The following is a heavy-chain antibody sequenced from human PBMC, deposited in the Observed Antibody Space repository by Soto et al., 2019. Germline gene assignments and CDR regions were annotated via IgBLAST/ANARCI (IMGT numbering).Heavy chain of an antibody. CDR3: ARRGYNYYGMDV. CDR2: IYPRDSDI. J-gene: IGHJ6*02. Sequence: PGESLKISCKGSGYSFTSYWIGWVRQMPGKGLEWMGIIYPRDSDIKYSPSFQGQVTMSADRSISTAYPQWRSLKASDTAMYYCARRGYNYYGMDVWGQGTTVTVSS. V-gene: IGHV5-51*01. CDR1: GYSFTSYW.